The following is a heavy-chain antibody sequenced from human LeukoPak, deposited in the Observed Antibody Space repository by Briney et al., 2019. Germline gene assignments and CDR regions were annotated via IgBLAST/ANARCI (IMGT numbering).Heavy chain of an antibody. CDR3: ARGVQSYYGSGSYYRAVGYYYYGMDV. CDR1: GGSFSGYY. CDR2: FNHSGST. V-gene: IGHV4-34*01. D-gene: IGHD3-10*01. Sequence: KASETLSLTCAVYGGSFSGYYWSWIRQPPGKGLEWIGEFNHSGSTNYNPSLKSRVTISVDTSKNQFSLKLSSVTAADTAVYYCARGVQSYYGSGSYYRAVGYYYYGMDVWGQGTTVTVSS. J-gene: IGHJ6*02.